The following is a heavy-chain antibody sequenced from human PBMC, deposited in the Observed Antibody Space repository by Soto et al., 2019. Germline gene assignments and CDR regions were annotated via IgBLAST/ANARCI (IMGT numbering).Heavy chain of an antibody. CDR1: GFAFSDYA. V-gene: IGHV3-23*01. CDR3: GKGRTCFDF. J-gene: IGHJ4*02. Sequence: EVHLLESGGGLVQPGGSLRLSCAASGFAFSDYAMTWVRQAPGKGLEWASDISDGDGATHYADSVKGRFTISSDVSNNPQYLQMDSLRAEDAAVYYCGKGRTCFDFWGQGTLVTVSS. CDR2: ISDGDGAT.